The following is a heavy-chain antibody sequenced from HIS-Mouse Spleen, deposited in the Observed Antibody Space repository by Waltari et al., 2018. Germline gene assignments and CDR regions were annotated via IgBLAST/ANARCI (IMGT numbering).Heavy chain of an antibody. Sequence: QLQLQESGPGLVKPSETLSLTRTVPGCPISRSRYYWGWIRQPPGKGLVWIGSIYYSGSTYYNPSLKSRVTISVDTSKNQFSLKLSSVTAADTAVYYCAREIPYSSSWYDWYFDLWGRGTLVTVSS. J-gene: IGHJ2*01. CDR3: AREIPYSSSWYDWYFDL. D-gene: IGHD6-13*01. CDR1: GCPISRSRYY. CDR2: IYYSGST. V-gene: IGHV4-39*07.